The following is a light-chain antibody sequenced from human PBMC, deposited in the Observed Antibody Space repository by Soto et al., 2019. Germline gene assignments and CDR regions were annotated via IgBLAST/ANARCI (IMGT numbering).Light chain of an antibody. CDR2: EVN. J-gene: IGLJ1*01. Sequence: QSVLTQPASVSGSPGQSITFSCTGTSSDIGVYNYVSWYQQHPGKAPKLMIYEVNNRPSGVSNRFSGSKSGNTASLTISGLQAEDEADYYCSSYTTSNTYVFGTGPKVTVL. CDR1: SSDIGVYNY. V-gene: IGLV2-14*01. CDR3: SSYTTSNTYV.